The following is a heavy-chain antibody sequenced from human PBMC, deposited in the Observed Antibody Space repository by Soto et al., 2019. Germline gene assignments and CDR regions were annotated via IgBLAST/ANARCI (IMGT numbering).Heavy chain of an antibody. CDR1: GGTFSSYT. CDR3: ARDKADIVVVPAAADDAFDI. Sequence: QVQLVQSGAEVKKPGSSVKVSCKASGGTFSSYTISWVRQAPGQGLEWMGRIIPILGIANYAQKFQGRVTITADKSTSTAYMELSSLRSEDTDVYYCARDKADIVVVPAAADDAFDIWGQGTMVTVSS. D-gene: IGHD2-2*01. V-gene: IGHV1-69*08. J-gene: IGHJ3*02. CDR2: IIPILGIA.